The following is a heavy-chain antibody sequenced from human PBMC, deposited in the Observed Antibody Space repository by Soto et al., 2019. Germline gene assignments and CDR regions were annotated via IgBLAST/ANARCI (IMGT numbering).Heavy chain of an antibody. D-gene: IGHD3-9*01. V-gene: IGHV1-69*13. CDR3: ARDQGLGVLRYFNY. CDR1: GGTFSSYA. CDR2: IIPIFGTA. Sequence: GASVKVSCKAAGGTFSSYAISWVRQAPGQGLEWMGGIIPIFGTANYARKFQGRVTITADESTSTAYMELSSPRSEDTAVYYCARDQGLGVLRYFNYWGQGTLVTVSS. J-gene: IGHJ4*02.